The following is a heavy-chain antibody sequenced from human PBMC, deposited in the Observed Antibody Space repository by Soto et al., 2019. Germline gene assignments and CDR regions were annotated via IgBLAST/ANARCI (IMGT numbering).Heavy chain of an antibody. CDR1: GGSISSSSYY. Sequence: SETLSLTCTVSGGSISSSSYYWGWIRQPPGKGLEWIGSIYHSGSTYYNPSLKSRVTISVDTSKNQFSLKLSSVTAADTAVYYCARHYSRFRSSGFDPWGQGTLVTVSS. CDR3: ARHYSRFRSSGFDP. CDR2: IYHSGST. D-gene: IGHD6-19*01. J-gene: IGHJ5*02. V-gene: IGHV4-39*01.